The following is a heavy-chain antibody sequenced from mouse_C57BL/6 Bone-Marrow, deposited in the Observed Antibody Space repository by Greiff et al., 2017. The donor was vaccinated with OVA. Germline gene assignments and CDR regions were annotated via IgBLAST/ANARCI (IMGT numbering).Heavy chain of an antibody. Sequence: VQLQQPGAELVKPGASVKMSCKASGYTFTSYWITWVKQRPGQGLEWIGDIYPGSGSTNYNEKFKSKATMTVDTSSSTAYMQLSSLTSEDAAVYYCAREGYYGSSYYFDYWGQGTTLTVSS. CDR3: AREGYYGSSYYFDY. J-gene: IGHJ2*01. CDR1: GYTFTSYW. V-gene: IGHV1-55*01. CDR2: IYPGSGST. D-gene: IGHD1-1*01.